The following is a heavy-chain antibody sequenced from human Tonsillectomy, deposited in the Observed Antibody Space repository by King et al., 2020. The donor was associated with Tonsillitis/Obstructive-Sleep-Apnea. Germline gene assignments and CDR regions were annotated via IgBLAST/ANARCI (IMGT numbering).Heavy chain of an antibody. J-gene: IGHJ5*02. Sequence: QLVQSGGGVVQPGGSLRLSCAASGFTFSSYAMHWVRQAPGKGLEGVAVISYDGSNKYYADSVKGRFTISRDNSMNTLYLQMNSRRAEDTAVYYCARDLLRYCVARKHWFDPWGQGSLVTVSS. CDR3: ARDLLRYCVARKHWFDP. V-gene: IGHV3-30*04. CDR2: ISYDGSNK. CDR1: GFTFSSYA. D-gene: IGHD3-9*01.